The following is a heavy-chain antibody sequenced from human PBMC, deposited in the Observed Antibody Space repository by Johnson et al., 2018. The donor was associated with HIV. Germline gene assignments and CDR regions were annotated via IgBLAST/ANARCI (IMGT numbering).Heavy chain of an antibody. J-gene: IGHJ3*02. CDR3: ARGRKDIAGVYGLDNDGFDM. CDR1: GFTFSSYG. CDR2: IWYDGSNK. V-gene: IGHV3-30*19. Sequence: QVQLVESGGGVVQPGRSLRLSCAASGFTFSSYGMHWVRQAPGKGLEWVAVIWYDGSNKYYADSVKGRFTISRDNSKNTLYLQMNSLRTEDTAVYYCARGRKDIAGVYGLDNDGFDMWGQGTMVSVSS. D-gene: IGHD6-13*01.